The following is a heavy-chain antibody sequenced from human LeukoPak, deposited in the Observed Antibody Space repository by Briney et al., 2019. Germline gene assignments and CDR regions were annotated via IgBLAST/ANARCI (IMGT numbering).Heavy chain of an antibody. CDR3: ARVCSSGYYYYYYYMDV. V-gene: IGHV3-30*01. CDR2: ISYDGSNK. Sequence: PGRSLRLSCAASGFTFSSYAMHWVRQAPGKGLEWVAVISYDGSNKYYADSVKGRFTTSRDNSKNTLYLQMNSLRAEDTAVYYCARVCSSGYYYYYYYMDVWGQGTLVTVSS. CDR1: GFTFSSYA. J-gene: IGHJ6*03. D-gene: IGHD3-22*01.